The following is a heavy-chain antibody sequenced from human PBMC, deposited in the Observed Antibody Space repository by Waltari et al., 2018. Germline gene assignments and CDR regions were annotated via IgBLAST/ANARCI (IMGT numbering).Heavy chain of an antibody. Sequence: EVQLVESGGGLVQRGGSLRLSCTGSGFTFRDYELTWVRQAPGKGLEWIAYIGPSGTTRYYADSVKGRFLISRDSAKNSLYLQMTSLRVEDTAVYYCAREGVQLWVPLDYWGQGTLVTVAS. CDR3: AREGVQLWVPLDY. CDR1: GFTFRDYE. CDR2: IGPSGTTR. D-gene: IGHD1-1*01. V-gene: IGHV3-48*03. J-gene: IGHJ4*02.